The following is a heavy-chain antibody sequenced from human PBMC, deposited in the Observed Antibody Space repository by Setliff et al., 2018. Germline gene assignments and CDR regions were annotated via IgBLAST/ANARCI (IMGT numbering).Heavy chain of an antibody. D-gene: IGHD2-2*03. V-gene: IGHV3-48*01. Sequence: GGSLRLSCAGSGFTFSSHSMNWVRQAPGKGLEWISYISTASGTIHYADSVKGRFTISRDNAKNSLFLQMDSLRTEDTAVYYCARTANTAMDPNWGQGTLVTVSS. CDR1: GFTFSSHS. J-gene: IGHJ4*02. CDR3: ARTANTAMDPN. CDR2: ISTASGTI.